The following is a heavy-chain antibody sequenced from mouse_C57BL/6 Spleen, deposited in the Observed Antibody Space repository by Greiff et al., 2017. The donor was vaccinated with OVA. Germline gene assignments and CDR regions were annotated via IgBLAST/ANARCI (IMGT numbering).Heavy chain of an antibody. Sequence: EVKLMESGGGLVKPGGSLKLSCAASGFTFSDYGMHWVRQAPEKGLEWVAYISRGSSTIYYADTVKGRFTISRDNAKNTLFLQMASLRSEDTAMYYCANAGYYAMDYWGQGTSVTVSS. CDR2: ISRGSSTI. J-gene: IGHJ4*01. CDR1: GFTFSDYG. CDR3: ANAGYYAMDY. V-gene: IGHV5-17*01.